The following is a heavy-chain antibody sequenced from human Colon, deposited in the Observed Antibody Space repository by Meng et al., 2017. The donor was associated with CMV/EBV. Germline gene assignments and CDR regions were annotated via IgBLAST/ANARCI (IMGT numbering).Heavy chain of an antibody. Sequence: SVKVSCKASGGSFTNYAISWVRQAPGQGLEWMGGIIPLLNVVKYAQKFQGRVTITADKSTNTAYMDLTGLTSEDTAVYYCARGGGGTSSDYWGQGTLVTVSS. V-gene: IGHV1-69*10. J-gene: IGHJ4*01. D-gene: IGHD6-6*01. CDR2: IIPLLNVV. CDR1: GGSFTNYA. CDR3: ARGGGGTSSDY.